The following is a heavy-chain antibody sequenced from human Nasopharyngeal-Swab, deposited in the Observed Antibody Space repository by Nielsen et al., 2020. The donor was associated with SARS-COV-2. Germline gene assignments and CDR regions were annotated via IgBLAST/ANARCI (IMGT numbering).Heavy chain of an antibody. CDR1: GFTFDDNA. CDR3: AKGQGGLYYDILTGYPY. V-gene: IGHV3-9*01. Sequence: GGSLRLSCAASGFTFDDNAMHWVRQAPGKGLEGVSGISWNSGSIGYADSVKGRFTISRDNAKNSLYLQMNSLRAEDTALYYCAKGQGGLYYDILTGYPYWGQGTLVTVSS. J-gene: IGHJ4*02. CDR2: ISWNSGSI. D-gene: IGHD3-9*01.